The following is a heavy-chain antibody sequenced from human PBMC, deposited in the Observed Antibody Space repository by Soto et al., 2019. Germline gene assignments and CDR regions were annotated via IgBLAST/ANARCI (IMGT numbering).Heavy chain of an antibody. CDR2: IYFNGST. CDR1: GDSIIPYY. CDR3: ARGRVGELFQPYYFDY. D-gene: IGHD3-10*01. V-gene: IGHV4-59*08. Sequence: QVQLQESGPGLVKPSETLSLTCTVSGDSIIPYYWSWIRQPPGKGLEWIGYIYFNGSTNYIPSLKSRVTISVDTSKNQFSLKLSSVTATDTAVYYCARGRVGELFQPYYFDYWGQGTLVPVSS. J-gene: IGHJ4*02.